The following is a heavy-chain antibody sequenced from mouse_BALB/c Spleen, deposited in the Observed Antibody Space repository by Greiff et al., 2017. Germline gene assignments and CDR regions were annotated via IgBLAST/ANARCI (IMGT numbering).Heavy chain of an antibody. D-gene: IGHD2-14*01. CDR3: AIYRYDGYFDV. V-gene: IGHV2-6-7*01. CDR2: IWGDGST. CDR1: GFSLTGYG. J-gene: IGHJ1*01. Sequence: VQRVESGPGLVAPSQSLSITCTVSGFSLTGYGVNWVRQPPGKGLEWLGMIWGDGSTDYNSALKSRLSISKDNSKSQVFLKMNSLQTDDTARYYCAIYRYDGYFDVWGAGTTVTVSS.